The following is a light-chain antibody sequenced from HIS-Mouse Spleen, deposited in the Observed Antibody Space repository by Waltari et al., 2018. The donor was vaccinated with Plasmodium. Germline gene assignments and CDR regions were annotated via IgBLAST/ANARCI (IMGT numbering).Light chain of an antibody. V-gene: IGLV3-19*01. Sequence: TCQGDSPRSYYASWYQQKPGQAPVLVIYGKNNRPSGIPDRFSGSSSGNTASLTITGAQAEDEADYYCNSRDSSGTHGVFGGGTKLTVL. J-gene: IGLJ2*01. CDR2: GKN. CDR1: SPRSYY. CDR3: NSRDSSGTHGV.